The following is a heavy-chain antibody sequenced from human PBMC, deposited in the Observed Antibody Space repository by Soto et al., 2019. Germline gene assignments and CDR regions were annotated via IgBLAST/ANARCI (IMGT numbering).Heavy chain of an antibody. V-gene: IGHV3-30-3*01. CDR2: ISYDGSDK. CDR3: ARVDCSTTTCYYYGFDV. Sequence: VGSLRLSCAGSGFDFSGYTIHWVRQAPGKGLEWVAVISYDGSDKYYADSVKGRFTISRDNAKKTLYLQMNSLRIEDTAVYYCARVDCSTTTCYYYGFDVWGQGTTVTVS. CDR1: GFDFSGYT. D-gene: IGHD2-2*01. J-gene: IGHJ6*02.